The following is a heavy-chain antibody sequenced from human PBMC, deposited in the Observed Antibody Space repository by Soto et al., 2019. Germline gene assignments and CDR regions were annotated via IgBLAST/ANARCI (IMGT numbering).Heavy chain of an antibody. Sequence: SATLAHTCTVSGGSVSSGDYYCSWIRQPPGKGLEWIVYIYYSCSTYYNPSLKSRVTISVDTSKNQFSLKLSSVTAADTAVYYCASRIRTAHYYLDYWGQGTLVTVSS. CDR3: ASRIRTAHYYLDY. CDR2: IYYSCST. J-gene: IGHJ4*02. CDR1: GGSVSSGDYY. V-gene: IGHV4-30-4*01. D-gene: IGHD5-18*01.